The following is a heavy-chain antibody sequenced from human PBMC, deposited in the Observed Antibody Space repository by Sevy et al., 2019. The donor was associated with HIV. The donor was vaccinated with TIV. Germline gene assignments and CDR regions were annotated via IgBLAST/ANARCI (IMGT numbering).Heavy chain of an antibody. V-gene: IGHV1-69*13. J-gene: IGHJ4*02. CDR1: GGIFKTYG. Sequence: ASVKVSCKASGGIFKTYGFSWVRQAPGQGPEWVGGIIPILGTTNYAQKFQDRVTISADEYTKTVNMELRNLRSEETGVYYGARGGGNGWYCIDVWGQETMVTVSS. D-gene: IGHD6-19*01. CDR3: ARGGGNGWYCIDV. CDR2: IIPILGTT.